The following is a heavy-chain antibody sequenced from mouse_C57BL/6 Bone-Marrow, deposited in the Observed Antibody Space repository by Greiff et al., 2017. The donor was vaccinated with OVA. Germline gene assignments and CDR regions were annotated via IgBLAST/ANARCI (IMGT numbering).Heavy chain of an antibody. V-gene: IGHV3-8*01. CDR1: GYSITSDY. Sequence: VQLQQSGPGLAKPSQTLSLTCSVTGYSITSDYWNWIRKFPGNKLEYMGYISYSGSTYYNPSLKSRISITRDTAKNQYYLQLNAVTTEDTATYYCARSRRGYYYAMDYWGQGTSVTVSS. J-gene: IGHJ4*01. CDR2: ISYSGST. CDR3: ARSRRGYYYAMDY.